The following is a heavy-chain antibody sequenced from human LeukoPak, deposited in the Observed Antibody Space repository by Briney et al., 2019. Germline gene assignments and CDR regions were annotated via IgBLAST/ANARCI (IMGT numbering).Heavy chain of an antibody. Sequence: GGSLRLSCAASGFTFDDYAMHWVRHVPGKGLEWVSGISWDSGSIGYADSVKGRFTISRDNAKNSLYLQMNSLRAEDTALYHCGKDSDYYDSSGYFDYWGQGTLVTVSS. D-gene: IGHD3-22*01. V-gene: IGHV3-9*01. CDR3: GKDSDYYDSSGYFDY. J-gene: IGHJ4*02. CDR2: ISWDSGSI. CDR1: GFTFDDYA.